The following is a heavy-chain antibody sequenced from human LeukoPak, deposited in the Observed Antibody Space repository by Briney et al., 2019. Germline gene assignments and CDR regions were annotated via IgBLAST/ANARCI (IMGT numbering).Heavy chain of an antibody. J-gene: IGHJ4*02. V-gene: IGHV3-48*01. Sequence: PGGSLRLSCAASGFTFSSYSMNWVRQAPGKGLEWVSYISSSSSTIYYADSVKGRFTISRDNAKNSLYLQMNSLRAEDTAVYYCARDEGDSSDYWGQGTLVTVSS. CDR2: ISSSSSTI. D-gene: IGHD5-18*01. CDR3: ARDEGDSSDY. CDR1: GFTFSSYS.